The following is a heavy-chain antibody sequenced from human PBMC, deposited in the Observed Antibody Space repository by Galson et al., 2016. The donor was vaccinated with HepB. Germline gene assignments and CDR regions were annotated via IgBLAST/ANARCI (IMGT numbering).Heavy chain of an antibody. J-gene: IGHJ6*02. CDR2: ISYDGNNK. V-gene: IGHV3-30*18. CDR3: AKDGRDAYHFNYYYYAMDV. D-gene: IGHD5-24*01. Sequence: SLRLSCAASGFTFRSYGMHWVRQAPGKGLEWVAVISYDGNNKYYADSVKGRFTISRNNSKNTLYLQMNSRGAEDTAVYYCAKDGRDAYHFNYYYYAMDVWGQGTTVTVSS. CDR1: GFTFRSYG.